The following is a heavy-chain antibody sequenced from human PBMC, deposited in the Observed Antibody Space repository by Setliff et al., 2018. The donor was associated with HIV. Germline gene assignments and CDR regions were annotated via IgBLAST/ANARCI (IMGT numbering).Heavy chain of an antibody. Sequence: SVKVSCKASGGTISSYAIGWVRQAPGQGLEWMGCIIPTLNIAKPTQKFRDRVTFTADTSTSTTYMEMSSLKSEDTAVYYCGGGGYCSGGSCYPRSYYYYGMDVWGQGTTVTVSS. V-gene: IGHV1-69*10. CDR1: GGTISSYA. CDR2: IIPTLNIA. D-gene: IGHD2-15*01. CDR3: GGGGYCSGGSCYPRSYYYYGMDV. J-gene: IGHJ6*02.